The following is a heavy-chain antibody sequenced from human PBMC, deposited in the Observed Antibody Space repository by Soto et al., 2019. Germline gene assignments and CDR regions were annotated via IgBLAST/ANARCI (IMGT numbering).Heavy chain of an antibody. CDR2: ISGSGGST. D-gene: IGHD6-19*01. Sequence: PGGSMRLSCAASGLTLRSYAMSWVRQDPGKGLEWVSAISGSGGSTYYADSVKGRFTISRDNSKNTLYLQMNSLRAEDTAVYYCAKDPQPGYSSGWYSYYYYGMDVWGQGTTVTVSS. J-gene: IGHJ6*02. V-gene: IGHV3-23*01. CDR3: AKDPQPGYSSGWYSYYYYGMDV. CDR1: GLTLRSYA.